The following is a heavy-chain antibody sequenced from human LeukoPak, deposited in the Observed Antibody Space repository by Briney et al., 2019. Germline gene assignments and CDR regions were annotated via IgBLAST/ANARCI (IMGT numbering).Heavy chain of an antibody. Sequence: GESLRLSCAASGFTFSTYWMHWVRQAPGKGLLWVARINTDGSSTLYADSVKGRFTISRDNAKSTLYLQMNSLRAEDTAVYYCARGYSDSSGIDYWGQGTLVTVSS. V-gene: IGHV3-74*01. CDR1: GFTFSTYW. J-gene: IGHJ4*02. CDR3: ARGYSDSSGIDY. CDR2: INTDGSST. D-gene: IGHD3-22*01.